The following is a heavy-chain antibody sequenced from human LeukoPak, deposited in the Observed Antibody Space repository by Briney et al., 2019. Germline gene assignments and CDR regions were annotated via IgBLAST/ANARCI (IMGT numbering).Heavy chain of an antibody. CDR1: GYTFTSYY. V-gene: IGHV1-46*01. Sequence: ASVKVSCKASGYTFTSYYMHWVRQAPGQGLEWMGIINPSGGSTSYAQKFQGRVTMTRDTSTSTAYMELSRLRSDDTAVYYCASLGAYDSSGRNWFDPWGQGTLVTVSS. CDR3: ASLGAYDSSGRNWFDP. J-gene: IGHJ5*02. CDR2: INPSGGST. D-gene: IGHD3-22*01.